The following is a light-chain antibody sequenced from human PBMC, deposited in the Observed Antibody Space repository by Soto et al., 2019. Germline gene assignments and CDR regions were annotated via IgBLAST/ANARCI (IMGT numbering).Light chain of an antibody. CDR1: QSIRNY. CDR3: QQTYNTTLT. Sequence: DIQMTQSPPSLSASVGDRVTITGRASQSIRNYLYWYQQKPGKAPKIXIDFASSLQSGVPSRFSGSGAGTDFTLTITSLQPADFAIYYCQQTYNTTLTFGGGTKVDIK. V-gene: IGKV1-39*01. CDR2: FAS. J-gene: IGKJ4*01.